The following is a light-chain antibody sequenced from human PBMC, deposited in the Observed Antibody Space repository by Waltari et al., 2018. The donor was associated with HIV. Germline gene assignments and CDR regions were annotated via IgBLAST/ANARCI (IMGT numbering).Light chain of an antibody. CDR3: QSYDNGLSGSI. Sequence: QSVLTQPPSVSGAPGQRVTISCTGSSSNIGAGYDVHWYQHRPGASRKLVIYINNSLPVVVPDRFSGSKSGASASLAIAGLRAEDEADYHCQSYDNGLSGSIFGGGTKLTVL. CDR1: SSNIGAGYD. CDR2: INN. V-gene: IGLV1-40*01. J-gene: IGLJ2*01.